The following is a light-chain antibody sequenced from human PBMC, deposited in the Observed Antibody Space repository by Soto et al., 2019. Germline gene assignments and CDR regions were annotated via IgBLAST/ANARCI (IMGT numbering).Light chain of an antibody. V-gene: IGKV3-20*01. CDR3: QQYGTSPPT. CDR2: GVS. J-gene: IGKJ1*01. CDR1: QSVSRNF. Sequence: EIVLTQSPGTLSLSPGERATLSCKASQSVSRNFLAWYQRKPGQAPRLLIYGVSYRATDIPYRFSGSWSGTDFTVTITRLDPEDFAWYYFQQYGTSPPTFGQGTKVVI.